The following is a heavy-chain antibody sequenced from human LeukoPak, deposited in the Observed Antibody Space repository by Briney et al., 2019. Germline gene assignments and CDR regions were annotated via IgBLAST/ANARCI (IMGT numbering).Heavy chain of an antibody. V-gene: IGHV1-46*01. Sequence: ASVKVSCKASGYSFTSYYMHWVRQAPGQGLEWMGEINPSGGRTSYAQKFQGRVDMTRETSTSTVYMELSSLRSEDTAVYYCARANYSGSGSHYNPSFFDYWGQGTLVTVSS. CDR1: GYSFTSYY. CDR3: ARANYSGSGSHYNPSFFDY. D-gene: IGHD3-10*01. CDR2: INPSGGRT. J-gene: IGHJ4*02.